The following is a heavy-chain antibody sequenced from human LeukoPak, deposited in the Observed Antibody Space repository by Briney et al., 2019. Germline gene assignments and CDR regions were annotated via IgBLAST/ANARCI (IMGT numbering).Heavy chain of an antibody. CDR2: IKPSGGDT. CDR3: ASDYYDSSGRPKNVLDI. CDR1: GYTFISYH. D-gene: IGHD3-22*01. J-gene: IGHJ3*02. V-gene: IGHV1-46*01. Sequence: ASVKVSCKASGYTFISYHMHWVRQAPGQGLEWMGMIKPSGGDTSYAQMFQGRVTMTRDMSTSTVYMELSSLRSEDTAVYYCASDYYDSSGRPKNVLDIWGQGTMVTVSS.